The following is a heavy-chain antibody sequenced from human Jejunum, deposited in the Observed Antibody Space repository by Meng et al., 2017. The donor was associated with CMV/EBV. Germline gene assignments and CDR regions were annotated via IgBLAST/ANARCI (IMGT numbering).Heavy chain of an antibody. CDR3: ARDLGDYGNY. D-gene: IGHD4-17*01. CDR1: GFTVSSNY. V-gene: IGHV3-66*02. Sequence: LSCAASGFTVSSNYMSWVRQAPGKGLEWVSIIYTGGSTYYADSVKGRFTISRDNSKNTLYLQMNSLRVEDTAMYYCARDLGDYGNYWGQGTLVTVSS. J-gene: IGHJ4*02. CDR2: IYTGGST.